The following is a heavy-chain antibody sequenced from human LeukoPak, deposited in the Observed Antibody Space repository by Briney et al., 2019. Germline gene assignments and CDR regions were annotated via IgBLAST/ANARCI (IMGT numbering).Heavy chain of an antibody. V-gene: IGHV4-59*01. CDR3: ARADDRSGYFGGRFDS. D-gene: IGHD3-22*01. CDR2: ISYSGGT. Sequence: SETLSLTCTVSNGPISTYYWSWIRQPPGKRLEWIGYISYSGGTNYNPSLKSRVTISVDTSKNQSSLKLTSVTAADTALYYCARADDRSGYFGGRFDSWGQGTLVTVSS. CDR1: NGPISTYY. J-gene: IGHJ5*01.